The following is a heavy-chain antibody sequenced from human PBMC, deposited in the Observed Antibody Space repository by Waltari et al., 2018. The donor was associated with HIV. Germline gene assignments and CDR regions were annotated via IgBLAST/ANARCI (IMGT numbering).Heavy chain of an antibody. J-gene: IGHJ5*01. CDR3: AKESYDGYYDVWGGHNFFDS. CDR1: GFTFKPYG. Sequence: QVRLVASGGRVVQPGSSLTLSCAASGFTFKPYGMHWVRQAAGKGLGWLGRVWQDGTNRLYSDCARSRFTASRDNSKNLLLLRMTGLRGDEAGLYFCAKESYDGYYDVWGGHNFFDSWGQGT. D-gene: IGHD3-3*01. CDR2: VWQDGTNR. V-gene: IGHV3-33*03.